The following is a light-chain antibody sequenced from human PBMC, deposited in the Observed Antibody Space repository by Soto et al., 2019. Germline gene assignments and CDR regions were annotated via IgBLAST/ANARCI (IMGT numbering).Light chain of an antibody. CDR1: QNVNNNF. CDR2: GVS. Sequence: VLTQSPRTLSLSPGERATLSYRASQNVNNNFVAWYQQKPGQAPSLLIYGVSDRATGVPDRFSGSESGTDFTLTISRLEPEDFAVYYCQQHGASITFGGGTRVENK. V-gene: IGKV3-20*01. J-gene: IGKJ4*01. CDR3: QQHGASIT.